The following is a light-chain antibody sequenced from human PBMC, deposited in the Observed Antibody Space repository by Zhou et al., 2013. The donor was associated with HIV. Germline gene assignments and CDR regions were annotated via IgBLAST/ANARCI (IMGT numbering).Light chain of an antibody. Sequence: EIVMTQSPATLSVSPGERATLSCRASHSVSKYLAWYQQKPGQAPRLLIYGASTRATGIPARFSGSGSGTEFTLTISSLQSEDFAVYYCQQYNNWPPLTFGGGTKVEIK. V-gene: IGKV3-15*01. CDR3: QQYNNWPPLT. CDR1: HSVSKY. J-gene: IGKJ4*01. CDR2: GAS.